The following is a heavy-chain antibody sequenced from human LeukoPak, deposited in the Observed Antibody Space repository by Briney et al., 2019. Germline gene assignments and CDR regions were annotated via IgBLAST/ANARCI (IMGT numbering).Heavy chain of an antibody. V-gene: IGHV3-23*01. CDR2: ISGSVGST. J-gene: IGHJ4*02. Sequence: GGSLRLSCAASGFTFSNYAMSWVRQAPGKGLEWVSTISGSVGSTYYADSVKGRFTISRDNSKNTLYLQMNSLRAEDTAVYYCATPPQYSSGLYLGYYFDYWGQGTLVTVSS. D-gene: IGHD6-19*01. CDR3: ATPPQYSSGLYLGYYFDY. CDR1: GFTFSNYA.